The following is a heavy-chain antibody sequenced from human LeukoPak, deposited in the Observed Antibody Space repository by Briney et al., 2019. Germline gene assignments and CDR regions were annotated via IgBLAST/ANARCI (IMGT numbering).Heavy chain of an antibody. Sequence: SETLSLTCTVSGGSISSNSYYWGWIRQPPGKGLEWIGTIYYSGTTYYNPSLKSRATISVDTSKNQFSLKLSSVTAADTAVYYCAKHYMGSSYNRGLDYWGQGILVTVSS. J-gene: IGHJ4*02. CDR1: GGSISSNSYY. D-gene: IGHD3-10*01. CDR3: AKHYMGSSYNRGLDY. CDR2: IYYSGTT. V-gene: IGHV4-39*01.